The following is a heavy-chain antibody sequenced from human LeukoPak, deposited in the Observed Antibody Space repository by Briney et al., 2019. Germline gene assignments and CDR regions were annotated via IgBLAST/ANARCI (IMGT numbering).Heavy chain of an antibody. V-gene: IGHV3-53*01. J-gene: IGHJ4*02. CDR2: IYSGGTT. CDR1: GFTVSSNY. CDR3: ARRGDGGRSFDY. D-gene: IGHD4-23*01. Sequence: GGSLRLSCAASGFTVSSNYMSWVRHAPGKGLEWVSVIYSGGTTNYADPVKGRFTISRDNSKNPLFLQMNSLRAEDTAVYYCARRGDGGRSFDYWGQGTLVTVST.